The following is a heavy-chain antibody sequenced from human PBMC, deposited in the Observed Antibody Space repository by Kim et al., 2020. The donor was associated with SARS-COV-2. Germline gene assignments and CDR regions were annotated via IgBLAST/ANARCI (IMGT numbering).Heavy chain of an antibody. Sequence: RSRVTISVDRSKNQFSLKLSSVTAADTAVYYCARGGELYGGNPRRDAFDIWGQGTMVTVSS. D-gene: IGHD4-17*01. J-gene: IGHJ3*02. CDR3: ARGGELYGGNPRRDAFDI. V-gene: IGHV4-30-2*01.